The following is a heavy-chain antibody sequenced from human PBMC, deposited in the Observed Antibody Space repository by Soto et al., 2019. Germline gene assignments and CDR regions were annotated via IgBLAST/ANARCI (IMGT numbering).Heavy chain of an antibody. CDR3: ASHLAVADTRSVDY. CDR2: ISINGNS. Sequence: SETLSLTCTVSGGSIADYSWSWIRQSAGKGLEWLGRISINGNSHYHPSLRSRVTISADTSKNQFSLKLTSVTAADTAVYYCASHLAVADTRSVDYWGQGTLVTVSS. D-gene: IGHD6-13*01. V-gene: IGHV4-4*07. J-gene: IGHJ4*02. CDR1: GGSIADYS.